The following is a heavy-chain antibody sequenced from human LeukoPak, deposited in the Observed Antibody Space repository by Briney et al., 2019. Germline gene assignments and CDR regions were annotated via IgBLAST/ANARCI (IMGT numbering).Heavy chain of an antibody. J-gene: IGHJ5*02. V-gene: IGHV4-61*02. D-gene: IGHD6-13*01. CDR3: ARVSSSWFGGWFDP. CDR1: GHSISSGSYY. Sequence: PSQTLSLTCTVSGHSISSGSYYWSWIRQPAGKGLEWIGRIYATGSANYNPSLKSRVTISVDTSKNQFSLKLSSVTAADTAVYYCARVSSSWFGGWFDPWGQGTLVTVSS. CDR2: IYATGSA.